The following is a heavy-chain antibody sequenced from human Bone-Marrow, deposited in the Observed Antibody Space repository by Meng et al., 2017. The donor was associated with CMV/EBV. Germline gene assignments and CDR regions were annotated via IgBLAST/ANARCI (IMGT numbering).Heavy chain of an antibody. J-gene: IGHJ3*02. CDR2: IYYSGST. CDR3: AREGGSSISDGAGVFDI. CDR1: GGSISSSSYY. D-gene: IGHD2-2*01. Sequence: SETLSLTCTVSGGSISSSSYYWGWIRQPPGKGLEWIGSIYYSGSTYYNPSLKSRVTISIDTSKNQLSLKLSSVTPADTAVYYCAREGGSSISDGAGVFDIWGQGTMVTVSS. V-gene: IGHV4-39*07.